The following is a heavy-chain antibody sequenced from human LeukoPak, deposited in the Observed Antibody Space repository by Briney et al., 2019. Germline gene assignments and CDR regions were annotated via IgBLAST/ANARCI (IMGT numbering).Heavy chain of an antibody. CDR1: GFTFSSYS. V-gene: IGHV3-30*18. J-gene: IGHJ4*02. CDR3: AKGGASVTRYVDY. D-gene: IGHD4-17*01. Sequence: GALRLSCAASGFTFSSYSMQWVRQTPGKGLEWVGIMSNSGENTFYGEAVKGRFTISRDNSQNTLYLQMNSLRPEDTAVYYCAKGGASVTRYVDYWGQGTLVTVSS. CDR2: MSNSGENT.